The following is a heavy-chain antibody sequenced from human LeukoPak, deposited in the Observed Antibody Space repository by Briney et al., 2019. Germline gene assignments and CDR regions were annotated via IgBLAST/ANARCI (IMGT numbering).Heavy chain of an antibody. D-gene: IGHD5-18*01. V-gene: IGHV3-74*01. Sequence: GGSLRLSCAASGFTVSSNYMSRVRQAPGKGLEWLSRINTDGSTINYADSVKGRFTVSRDNAKNTMYLQMNSLRAEDSAVYYCARALGYSYGYGIYWGQGTLVTVSS. CDR2: INTDGSTI. J-gene: IGHJ4*02. CDR1: GFTVSSNY. CDR3: ARALGYSYGYGIY.